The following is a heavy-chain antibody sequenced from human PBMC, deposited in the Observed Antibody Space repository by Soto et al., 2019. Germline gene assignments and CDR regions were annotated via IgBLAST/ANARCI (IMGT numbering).Heavy chain of an antibody. CDR1: GGSISSSNYY. CDR2: IYYGGTT. V-gene: IGHV4-39*01. D-gene: IGHD6-13*01. J-gene: IGHJ4*02. Sequence: QLQLQESGPGLVKPSETLSLTCNVSGGSISSSNYYWGWIRQSPGKGLEWIGTIYYGGTTEYNPSLRSRVTIFADTSKNQLSLQVSSVNAADTAVYNCARLMRAAVESWGQGILVTVSS. CDR3: ARLMRAAVES.